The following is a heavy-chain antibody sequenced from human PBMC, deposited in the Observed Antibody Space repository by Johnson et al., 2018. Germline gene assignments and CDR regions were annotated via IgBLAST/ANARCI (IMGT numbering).Heavy chain of an antibody. CDR1: GFTFSSYW. CDR2: INSDGSST. CDR3: ARDLADYAFDI. Sequence: VQLVESGGGVVQPGRSLRLSCAASGFTFSSYWMHWVRQAPGKGLVWVSRINSDGSSTSYADSVKGRFTISRDNAKNTLYLQRNRLRAEDTAVYYCARDLADYAFDIWGHGTMVTVSS. J-gene: IGHJ3*02. V-gene: IGHV3-74*01.